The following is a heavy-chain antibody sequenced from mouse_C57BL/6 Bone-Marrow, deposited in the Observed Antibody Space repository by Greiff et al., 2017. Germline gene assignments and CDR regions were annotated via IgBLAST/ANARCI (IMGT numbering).Heavy chain of an antibody. CDR1: GYTFTSYT. Sequence: QVQLQQSGAELARPGASVKMSCKASGYTFTSYTMHWVKQRPGQGLEWIGYINPSSGYTKYNQKFKDKATLTADKSSSTAYMQLSSLTSEDSAVYDCANLRNYFDYWGQGTTLTVSS. CDR3: ANLRNYFDY. D-gene: IGHD3-2*02. V-gene: IGHV1-4*01. J-gene: IGHJ2*01. CDR2: INPSSGYT.